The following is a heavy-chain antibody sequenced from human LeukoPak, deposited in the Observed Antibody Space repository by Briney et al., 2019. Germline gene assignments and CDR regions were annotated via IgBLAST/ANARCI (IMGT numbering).Heavy chain of an antibody. Sequence: GGSLRLSCAASGFIFSRYWMSWVRQAPGKGLEWVANIKKDGSDKNYADSVKGRFTISRDNAKNSLYLQMNSLRAEDTAVYYCERISVAGTPLDAFDIWGQGTTVTVSS. J-gene: IGHJ3*02. CDR3: ERISVAGTPLDAFDI. CDR2: IKKDGSDK. CDR1: GFIFSRYW. V-gene: IGHV3-7*01. D-gene: IGHD6-19*01.